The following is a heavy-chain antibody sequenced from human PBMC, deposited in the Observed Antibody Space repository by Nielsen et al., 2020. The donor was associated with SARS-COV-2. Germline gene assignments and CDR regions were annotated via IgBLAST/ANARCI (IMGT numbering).Heavy chain of an antibody. CDR1: GFTFSSYS. CDR3: ARDTLNPYHYDFWSAYFTN. V-gene: IGHV3-21*01. CDR2: ISSSSSYI. Sequence: GESLKISCAASGFTFSSYSMNWVRQAPGKGLEWVSSISSSSSYIYYADSVKGRFTISRDNAKNSLYLQMNSLRAEDTAVYYCARDTLNPYHYDFWSAYFTNWGQGTLVTVSS. J-gene: IGHJ4*02. D-gene: IGHD3-3*01.